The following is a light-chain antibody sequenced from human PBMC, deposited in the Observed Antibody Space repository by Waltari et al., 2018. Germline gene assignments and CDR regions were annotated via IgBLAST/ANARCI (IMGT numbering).Light chain of an antibody. CDR1: QRVLYSSNNRNY. V-gene: IGKV4-1*01. CDR2: WAS. CDR3: QQYGYSPLVT. Sequence: DIVMTQSPDSLAVSLGERATINCKSSQRVLYSSNNRNYLAWYQQKSGQPPKLLIYWASTRESGVPDRFSGSGSGTDFTLTISRLEPEDFAVYYCQQYGYSPLVTFGGGTKVEIK. J-gene: IGKJ4*01.